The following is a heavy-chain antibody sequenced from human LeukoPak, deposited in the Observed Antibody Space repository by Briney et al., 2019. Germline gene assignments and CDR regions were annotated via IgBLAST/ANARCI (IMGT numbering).Heavy chain of an antibody. D-gene: IGHD6-19*01. CDR1: GYTFTNYD. V-gene: IGHV1-8*01. Sequence: ASVKVSCKASGYTFTNYDINWVRQAPGQGLEWMGWMNPNSGKTGYAQKFRGRVTMTMNTSISTAYMELSSLGSEETAVYYCARGAPIRVAVAATFDPWGQGTLVTVPS. CDR2: MNPNSGKT. CDR3: ARGAPIRVAVAATFDP. J-gene: IGHJ5*02.